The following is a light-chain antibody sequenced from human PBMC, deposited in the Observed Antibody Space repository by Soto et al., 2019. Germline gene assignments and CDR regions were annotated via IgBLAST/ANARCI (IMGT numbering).Light chain of an antibody. CDR2: GAS. Sequence: PGERVPLSCRASQSVSSSYLTWYQQKPGQAPRLLIYGASTRATSIPARFSGSGSGTEFTLTISSLQSEDFAVYHCQQYNNWPPTFGQGTKVDIK. CDR1: QSVSSSY. CDR3: QQYNNWPPT. J-gene: IGKJ1*01. V-gene: IGKV3D-15*01.